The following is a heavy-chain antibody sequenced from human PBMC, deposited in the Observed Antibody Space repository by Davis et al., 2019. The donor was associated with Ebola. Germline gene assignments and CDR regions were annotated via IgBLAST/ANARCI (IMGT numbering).Heavy chain of an antibody. D-gene: IGHD2-15*01. CDR2: IKQDGSEK. J-gene: IGHJ3*02. CDR3: ARGYCSGGSCSLDAFDI. Sequence: GGSLRLSCAASGFTFSSYWMSWVRQAPGKGLEWVANIKQDGSEKYYVDSVKGRFTISRDNAKNSLYLQMNSLRAEDTAVYYCARGYCSGGSCSLDAFDIWGQGTMVTVSS. CDR1: GFTFSSYW. V-gene: IGHV3-7*01.